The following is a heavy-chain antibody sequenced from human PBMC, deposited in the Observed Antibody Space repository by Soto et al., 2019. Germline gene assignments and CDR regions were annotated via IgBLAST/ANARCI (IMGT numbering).Heavy chain of an antibody. CDR1: GFTFDDYA. V-gene: IGHV3-9*01. Sequence: EVQLVESGGGLVQPGRSLRLSCAASGFTFDDYAMHWVRQAPGKGLEWVSGISWNSGSIGYADSVKGRFTISRDNAKNSLYLQMNSLRAEDTALYYCAKDPRDPTTDYFDYWGQGTLVTVSS. CDR3: AKDPRDPTTDYFDY. D-gene: IGHD1-7*01. J-gene: IGHJ4*02. CDR2: ISWNSGSI.